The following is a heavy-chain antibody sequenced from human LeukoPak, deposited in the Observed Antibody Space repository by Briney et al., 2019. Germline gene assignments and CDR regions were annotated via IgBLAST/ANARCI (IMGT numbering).Heavy chain of an antibody. Sequence: SETLSLTCAVYGGSFSGYYWSWIRQPPGKGLEWIWEINHSGSTNYNPSLKSRVTISVDTSKNQYYLKLSSVTAADTAVYSCESWYGSGSYKRFDYWGQGNLVTVSS. CDR1: GGSFSGYY. D-gene: IGHD3-10*01. V-gene: IGHV4-34*01. J-gene: IGHJ4*02. CDR2: INHSGST. CDR3: ESWYGSGSYKRFDY.